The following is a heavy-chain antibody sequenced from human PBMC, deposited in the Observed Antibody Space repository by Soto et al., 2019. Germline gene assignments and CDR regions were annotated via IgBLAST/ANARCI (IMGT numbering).Heavy chain of an antibody. CDR1: GFIFSSSA. J-gene: IGHJ3*02. CDR2: ISNNGGST. V-gene: IGHV3-64D*06. CDR3: VKASYTYGYSGFDI. D-gene: IGHD5-18*01. Sequence: LGGSLRLSCSVSGFIFSSSAMYWVRQAPGKGLEFASAISNNGGSTYYADSVRGRFTISRDNSKNTLYLQMSSLRAEDSAVYYCVKASYTYGYSGFDIWGQGTMVTVSS.